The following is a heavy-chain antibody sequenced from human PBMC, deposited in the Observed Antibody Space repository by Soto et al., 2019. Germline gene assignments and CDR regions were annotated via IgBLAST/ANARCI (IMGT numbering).Heavy chain of an antibody. CDR2: ISYDGSNK. V-gene: IGHV3-30-3*01. D-gene: IGHD3-10*01. CDR1: GFTFSSYA. Sequence: QVQLLESGGGVVQPGRSLRLSCAASGFTFSSYAMHWVRQAPGKGLEWVAVISYDGSNKYYADSVKGRFTISRDNSKNTLYLQMNSLRAEDTAVYCCSRDFSGVGAFDIWGQGTMVTVSS. CDR3: SRDFSGVGAFDI. J-gene: IGHJ3*02.